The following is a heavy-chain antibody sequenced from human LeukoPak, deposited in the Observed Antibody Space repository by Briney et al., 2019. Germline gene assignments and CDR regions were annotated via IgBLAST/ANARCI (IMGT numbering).Heavy chain of an antibody. CDR3: AKGDYYDLDY. Sequence: GGSLRLSCAASGFTFSTYGMNWVRQAPGKGLEWVSYTSSSGTTIYYADSVKGRFTISRDNSRNTLYLQMNSLTAEDTAVYYCAKGDYYDLDYWGQGTLVTVSS. J-gene: IGHJ4*02. CDR1: GFTFSTYG. V-gene: IGHV3-48*01. D-gene: IGHD3-22*01. CDR2: TSSSGTTI.